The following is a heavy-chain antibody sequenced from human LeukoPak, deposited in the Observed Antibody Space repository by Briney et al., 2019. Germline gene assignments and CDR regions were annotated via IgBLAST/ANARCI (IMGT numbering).Heavy chain of an antibody. CDR3: ARAYQPLGGLSLPDY. CDR2: INPNTGNP. Sequence: GASVKVSCKASGYSFTTYAMNWLRQAPGQGLEWMGWINPNTGNPTYAPGFTGRFVFSLDTSVSTAYLQISGLKADDTAVYYCARAYQPLGGLSLPDYWGQGTLASVSS. CDR1: GYSFTTYA. V-gene: IGHV7-4-1*02. D-gene: IGHD3-16*02. J-gene: IGHJ4*02.